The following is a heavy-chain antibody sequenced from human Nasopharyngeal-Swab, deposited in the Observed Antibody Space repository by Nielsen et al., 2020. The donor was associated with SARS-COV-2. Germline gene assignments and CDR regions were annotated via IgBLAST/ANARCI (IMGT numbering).Heavy chain of an antibody. Sequence: VRQAPGQGLVWVSVIYSGGSTYYADSVKGRFTISRDNSKNTLYLQMNSLRAEDTAVYYCARTQYYDILTGYYYYYYYMDVWGKGTTVTVSS. V-gene: IGHV3-53*01. CDR2: IYSGGST. D-gene: IGHD3-9*01. J-gene: IGHJ6*03. CDR3: ARTQYYDILTGYYYYYYYMDV.